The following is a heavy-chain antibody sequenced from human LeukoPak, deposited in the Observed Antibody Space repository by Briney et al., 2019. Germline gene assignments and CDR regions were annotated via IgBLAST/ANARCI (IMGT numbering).Heavy chain of an antibody. CDR3: ARGGSGISNAFDI. V-gene: IGHV4-59*01. J-gene: IGHJ3*02. D-gene: IGHD3-10*01. CDR2: LYYSGST. Sequence: KPSETLSLTCSVSGGSISSYYWSWIRQPPGKGLEWIGYLYYSGSTNSNPSLESRVTMSVDTSKNQFSLKLRSVTAADTAVYYCARGGSGISNAFDIWGQGTMVTVSS. CDR1: GGSISSYY.